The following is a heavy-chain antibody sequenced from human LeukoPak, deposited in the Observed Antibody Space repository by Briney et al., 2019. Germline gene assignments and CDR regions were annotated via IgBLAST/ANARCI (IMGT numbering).Heavy chain of an antibody. J-gene: IGHJ4*02. D-gene: IGHD3-16*01. CDR3: AKDRLQGLFDY. V-gene: IGHV3-23*01. CDR1: GFTFSNYA. CDR2: ISGSGSGGST. Sequence: GGSLRLSCAASGFTFSNYAISWVRQAPGEGLEWVSTISGSGSGGSTYYAASVKGRFTISRDNSKNTLYLQMNSLRAEDTAVYFCAKDRLQGLFDYWGQGTLVTVSS.